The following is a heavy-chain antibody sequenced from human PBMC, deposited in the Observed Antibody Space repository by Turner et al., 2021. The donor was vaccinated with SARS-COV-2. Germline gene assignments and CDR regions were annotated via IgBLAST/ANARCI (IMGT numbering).Heavy chain of an antibody. V-gene: IGHV1-69*01. CDR3: ARDVDYFSPIWGSHHYYYGMDV. Sequence: QVQLVQSGADVKKPGSSVKVSCKASGNTFSTYAISWVRQSPGQGLEWMGGIIPILGTANYAQNFQGRVTITADESSSTAYMELSSLRSEDTAVYYCARDVDYFSPIWGSHHYYYGMDVWGQGTTVTVSS. CDR1: GNTFSTYA. CDR2: IIPILGTA. J-gene: IGHJ6*02. D-gene: IGHD4-17*01.